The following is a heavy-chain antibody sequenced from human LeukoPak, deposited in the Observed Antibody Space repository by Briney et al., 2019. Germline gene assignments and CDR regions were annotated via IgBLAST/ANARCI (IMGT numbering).Heavy chain of an antibody. Sequence: ASVKVSCKASGYTFTGYYMHWVRQAPGQGLEWMGWINPNSGGTNYAQKFQGWVTMTRDTSISTAYMELSRLRSDDTAVYYCARGGGIRYFDGSYGMDVWGQGTTVIVSS. CDR1: GYTFTGYY. CDR3: ARGGGIRYFDGSYGMDV. CDR2: INPNSGGT. J-gene: IGHJ6*02. D-gene: IGHD3-9*01. V-gene: IGHV1-2*04.